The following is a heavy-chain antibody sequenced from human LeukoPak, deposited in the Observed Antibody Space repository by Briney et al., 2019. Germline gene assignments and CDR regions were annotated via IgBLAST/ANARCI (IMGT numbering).Heavy chain of an antibody. CDR2: ISRTGNI. Sequence: SETLSLTWAVSGGSISSRNWWGWVRQPPGKGLEWIGEISRTGNIDYDPSVRSRATISLDKSKSQFSLRLTSLTSADTAVYYCARGQGAADYWGQGILVIVSS. CDR3: ARGQGAADY. V-gene: IGHV4-4*02. J-gene: IGHJ4*02. D-gene: IGHD1-26*01. CDR1: GGSISSRNW.